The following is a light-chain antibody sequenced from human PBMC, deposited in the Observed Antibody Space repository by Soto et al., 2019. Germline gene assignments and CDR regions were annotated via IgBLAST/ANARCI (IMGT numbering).Light chain of an antibody. CDR1: HSVDSTSF. J-gene: IGKJ5*01. V-gene: IGKV3-11*01. CDR2: DAS. CDR3: QQRSNWPPIT. Sequence: EIVLTQSPGTLSLSPGERATLSCRTSHSVDSTSFLAWYQQKPGQAPRLLIYDASNRATGIPARFSGSGSGTDFTLTISSLEPEDFAVYYCQQRSNWPPITFGQGTRLEIK.